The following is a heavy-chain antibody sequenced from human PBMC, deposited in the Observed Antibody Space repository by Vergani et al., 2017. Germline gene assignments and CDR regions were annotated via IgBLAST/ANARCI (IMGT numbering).Heavy chain of an antibody. CDR1: GFALNRHA. D-gene: IGHD2-2*02. CDR3: VRDRGLXAGGRCYTEAWDY. J-gene: IGHJ4*02. CDR2: ISFDGTNE. V-gene: IGHV3-30-3*01. Sequence: QVQLVESGGGVVQPGTSLRLSCVFSGFALNRHAMYLVRQAPGKGLEWVVGISFDGTNEYYPDLVKGRFTISRDIAKNTLYLQVRSLRLEDTGVYHCVRDRGLXAGGRCYTEAWDYWGQGTPVTVSS.